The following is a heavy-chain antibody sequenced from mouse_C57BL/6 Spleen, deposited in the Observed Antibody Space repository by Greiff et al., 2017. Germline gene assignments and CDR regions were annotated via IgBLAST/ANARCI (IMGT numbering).Heavy chain of an antibody. Sequence: EVQLVASGGGLVQPGGSLSLSCAASGFTFTDYYMSWVRQPPGKALEWLGFIRNKADGYTTEYSASVKGRFTISRDNSQSILYLQMNALRAEDSATYYCARYRGTKYYFDYWGQGTTLTVSS. CDR1: GFTFTDYY. CDR3: ARYRGTKYYFDY. D-gene: IGHD3-3*01. CDR2: IRNKADGYTT. J-gene: IGHJ2*01. V-gene: IGHV7-3*01.